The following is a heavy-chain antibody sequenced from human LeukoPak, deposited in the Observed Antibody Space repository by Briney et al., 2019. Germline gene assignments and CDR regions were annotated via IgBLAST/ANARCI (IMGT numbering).Heavy chain of an antibody. V-gene: IGHV4-34*01. CDR1: GGSFSGYY. CDR3: ARESGGYGYLDY. CDR2: INHSGST. Sequence: SETLSLTCAVYGGSFSGYYWSWIRQPPGKGLEWIGEINHSGSTNYNPSLKSRVTISIDRSKNQFSLKLSSVTAADTAVYYCARESGGYGYLDYWGQGTLVTVSS. J-gene: IGHJ4*02. D-gene: IGHD5-12*01.